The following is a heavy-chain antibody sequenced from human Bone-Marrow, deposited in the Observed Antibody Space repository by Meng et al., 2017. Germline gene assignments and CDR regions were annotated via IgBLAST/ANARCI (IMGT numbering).Heavy chain of an antibody. Sequence: GESLKISCAASGFTFDDYGMSWVRQAPGKGLEWVSGINWNGGSTGYADSVKGRFTISRDNAKNSLYLQMNSLRAEDTAVYYCARVLAVAGSPGTLYYYGMDVWGQGTMVTVSS. CDR1: GFTFDDYG. J-gene: IGHJ6*02. D-gene: IGHD6-19*01. CDR3: ARVLAVAGSPGTLYYYGMDV. V-gene: IGHV3-20*04. CDR2: INWNGGST.